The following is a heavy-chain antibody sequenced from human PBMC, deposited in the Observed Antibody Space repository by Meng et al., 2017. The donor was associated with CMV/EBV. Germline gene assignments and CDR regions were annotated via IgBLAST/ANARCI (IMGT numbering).Heavy chain of an antibody. D-gene: IGHD2-2*02. CDR1: GGSFSGYY. Sequence: SQTPSLTGAVYGGSFSGYYWSWSRQPPGKGLEWIGEINHSGSTNYNPSLKSRVTISVDTSKNQFSLKLSSVTAADTAVYYCARADIVVVPAAIRYYYYGMDVWGQGTTVTVSS. J-gene: IGHJ6*02. CDR3: ARADIVVVPAAIRYYYYGMDV. CDR2: INHSGST. V-gene: IGHV4-34*01.